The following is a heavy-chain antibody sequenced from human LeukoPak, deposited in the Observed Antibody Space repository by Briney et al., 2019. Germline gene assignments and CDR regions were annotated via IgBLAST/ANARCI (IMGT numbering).Heavy chain of an antibody. CDR3: AGYYYDSSGYYGQSNYFDY. CDR1: GFTFSSYG. Sequence: PGRSLRLSCAASGFTFSSYGMHWVRQAPGKGLEWVAVIWYDGSNKYYADSVKGRFTISRDNSKNTLYLQMNSLRAEDTAVYYCAGYYYDSSGYYGQSNYFDYWGQGTLVTVSS. V-gene: IGHV3-33*01. J-gene: IGHJ4*02. CDR2: IWYDGSNK. D-gene: IGHD3-22*01.